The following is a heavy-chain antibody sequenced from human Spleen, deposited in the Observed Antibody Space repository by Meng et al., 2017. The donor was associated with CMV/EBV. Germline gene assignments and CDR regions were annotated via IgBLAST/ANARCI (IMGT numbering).Heavy chain of an antibody. CDR2: IYSDGST. J-gene: IGHJ4*02. D-gene: IGHD4-17*01. V-gene: IGHV3-53*01. CDR3: VREDYGDYFFDT. CDR1: GFTFGAYE. Sequence: GGSLRLSCAGSGFTFGAYEMNWVRQAPGKGLEWVALIYSDGSTSFADFVRGRFTISRDKSKNTLYLQMNSLRAEDTAVYYCVREDYGDYFFDTWGQGTLVTVSS.